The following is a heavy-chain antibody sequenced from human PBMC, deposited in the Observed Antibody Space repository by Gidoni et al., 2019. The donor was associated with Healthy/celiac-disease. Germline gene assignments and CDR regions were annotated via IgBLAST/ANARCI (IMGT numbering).Heavy chain of an antibody. D-gene: IGHD2-15*01. V-gene: IGHV4-39*01. Sequence: LQLQESGPGLVKPSETLSLTCTVSGGSISSSSSYWGWIRQPPGKGLEWIGSIYYSGSTYYNPSLKSRVTISVDTSKNQFSLKLSSVTAADTAVYYCARSDIVVVVAATDYYFDYWGQGTLVTVSS. CDR2: IYYSGST. CDR3: ARSDIVVVVAATDYYFDY. CDR1: GGSISSSSSY. J-gene: IGHJ4*02.